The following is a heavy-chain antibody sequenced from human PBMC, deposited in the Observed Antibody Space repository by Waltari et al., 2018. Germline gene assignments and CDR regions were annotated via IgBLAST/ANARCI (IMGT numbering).Heavy chain of an antibody. CDR1: GGTFSSYA. V-gene: IGHV1-69*01. CDR2: IIPIFVTA. Sequence: QVQLVQSGAEVKKPGSSVKVSCKASGGTFSSYAISWVRQAPGQGLEWMGGIIPIFVTANDAQKFKGRGTITADESTSTAYMELSSLRSEDTAVYYCARGPGRFLEWLLSKKGWFDPWGQGTLVTVSS. CDR3: ARGPGRFLEWLLSKKGWFDP. D-gene: IGHD3-3*01. J-gene: IGHJ5*02.